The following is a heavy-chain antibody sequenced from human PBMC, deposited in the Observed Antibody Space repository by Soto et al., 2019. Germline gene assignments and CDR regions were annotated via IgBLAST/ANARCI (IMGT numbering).Heavy chain of an antibody. D-gene: IGHD4-17*01. CDR2: MNKDGSLI. V-gene: IGHV3-74*01. CDR3: VRPYGDPPG. CDR1: EFPFGGEW. J-gene: IGHJ4*02. Sequence: EVLLVESGGGIVQPGGSLRLSCTTSEFPFGGEWMHWVRQVPGKGLEWVSRMNKDGSLIAYADSVRGRLTISRDNAKSTLYLQMNSLRPEDTALYFCVRPYGDPPGWGQGTLVTVSS.